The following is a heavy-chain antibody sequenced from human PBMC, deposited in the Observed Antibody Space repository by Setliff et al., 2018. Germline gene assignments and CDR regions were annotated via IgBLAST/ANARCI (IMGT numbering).Heavy chain of an antibody. J-gene: IGHJ4*02. CDR3: ARGRGATVGFDC. CDR2: IYYSGST. CDR1: GDSISTNSYY. V-gene: IGHV4-31*03. D-gene: IGHD4-17*01. Sequence: SETLSLTCTVSGDSISTNSYYWGWIRQPPGKGLEWIGYIYYSGSTYYNPSLKSRVTISVDTSKNQFSLKLSSVTAADTAVYYCARGRGATVGFDCWGQGTLVTVSS.